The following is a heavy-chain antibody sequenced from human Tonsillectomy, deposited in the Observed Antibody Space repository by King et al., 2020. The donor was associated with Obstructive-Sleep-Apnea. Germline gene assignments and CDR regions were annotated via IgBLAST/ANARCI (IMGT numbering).Heavy chain of an antibody. CDR2: IIPILGLA. CDR3: ARGTPPSVQLERRRAYNWFGP. J-gene: IGHJ5*02. D-gene: IGHD1-1*01. Sequence: VQLVQSGAEVMQPGSSVKVSCKASGGTFSSYAISWVRQAPGQGLELMGGIIPILGLAIYAQRFQGRLTITADESTSTSYLYLSSLRSEDTAVYDCARGTPPSVQLERRRAYNWFGPWGQGTLVTVSS. CDR1: GGTFSSYA. V-gene: IGHV1-69*10.